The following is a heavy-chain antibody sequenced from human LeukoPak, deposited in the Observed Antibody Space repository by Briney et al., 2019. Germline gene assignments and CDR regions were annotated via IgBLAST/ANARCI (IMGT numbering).Heavy chain of an antibody. CDR1: GFAFNKYW. CDR2: IRQDGSEK. V-gene: IGHV3-7*01. CDR3: ARDYGVNWFDP. D-gene: IGHD4-17*01. Sequence: GGSLRLSCAASGFAFNKYWMSWVRQAPGKGLEWVANIRQDGSEKYCVDPVKGRFTISRDNAKNSLYLQMNSLRAEDTAVYYCARDYGVNWFDPWGQGTLVTVSS. J-gene: IGHJ5*02.